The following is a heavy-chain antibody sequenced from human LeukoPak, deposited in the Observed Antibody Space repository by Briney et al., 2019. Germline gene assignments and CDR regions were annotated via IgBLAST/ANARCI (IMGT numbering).Heavy chain of an antibody. CDR1: GYSISSGYY. D-gene: IGHD6-13*01. Sequence: SETLSLTCTVSGYSISSGYYWGWIRPPPGKGLEWIGSIYHSGSTYYNPSLKSRVTISVDTSKNQFSLKLSSVTAADTAVYYCARDDIAAAGVFDYWGQGTLVTVSS. J-gene: IGHJ4*02. CDR2: IYHSGST. CDR3: ARDDIAAAGVFDY. V-gene: IGHV4-38-2*02.